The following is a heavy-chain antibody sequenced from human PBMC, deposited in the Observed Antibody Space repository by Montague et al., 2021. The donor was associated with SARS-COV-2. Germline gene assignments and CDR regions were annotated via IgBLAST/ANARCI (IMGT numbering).Heavy chain of an antibody. Sequence: TLSLTCTVSGGSINNGDHYWSWIRQHPGKGLEWIGYIYSSGSTYYNPSLKSRVTISADTSKNQFSLKLSSVTAADTAVYYCARALHDTSGSTYLTPFRFDPWGQGTLVTVSS. D-gene: IGHD3-22*01. CDR1: GGSINNGDHY. CDR2: IYSSGST. J-gene: IGHJ5*02. CDR3: ARALHDTSGSTYLTPFRFDP. V-gene: IGHV4-31*03.